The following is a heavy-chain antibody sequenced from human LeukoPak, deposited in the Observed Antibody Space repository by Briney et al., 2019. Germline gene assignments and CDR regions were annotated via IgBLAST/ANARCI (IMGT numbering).Heavy chain of an antibody. CDR1: GYTFTSYA. V-gene: IGHV7-4-1*02. D-gene: IGHD6-19*01. J-gene: IGHJ5*02. Sequence: GASVKVSCKASGYTFTSYAMNWVRQAPGQGLEWMGWINTNTGNPTYAQGFTGRFVFSLDTSVSTAYLQISSLKAEDTAVYYCARGFGSSGWYSTVWFDPWGQGTLVTVSS. CDR2: INTNTGNP. CDR3: ARGFGSSGWYSTVWFDP.